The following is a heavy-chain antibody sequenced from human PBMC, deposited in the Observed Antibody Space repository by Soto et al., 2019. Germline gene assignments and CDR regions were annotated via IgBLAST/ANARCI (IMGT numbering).Heavy chain of an antibody. V-gene: IGHV4-59*08. CDR1: GGSISSYY. CDR2: IYYSGST. Sequence: QVQLQESGPGLVKPSETLSLTCTVSGGSISSYYWSWIRQPPGKGLEWIGYIYYSGSTNYNPSLKSRVTISVDTSKNQFSLKLSSVTAADTAMYYCAGQVPGPYGSGSYFDYWGQGTLVTVSS. D-gene: IGHD3-10*01. J-gene: IGHJ4*02. CDR3: AGQVPGPYGSGSYFDY.